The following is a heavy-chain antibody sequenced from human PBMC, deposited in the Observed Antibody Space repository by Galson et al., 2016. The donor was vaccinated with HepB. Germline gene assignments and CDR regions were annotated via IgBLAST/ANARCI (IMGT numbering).Heavy chain of an antibody. J-gene: IGHJ4*02. CDR1: GFTFSSYA. D-gene: IGHD3-22*01. CDR3: VRGDSSGYYSGSRGFDN. V-gene: IGHV3-30*04. Sequence: SLRLSCAASGFTFSSYAMHWVRRAPGKGLEWVAMMSYDGGKKYYADSVKGRFTISRDNSENTLYLQMSSLRPEDTAGYYCVRGDSSGYYSGSRGFDNWGQGALVTVSS. CDR2: MSYDGGKK.